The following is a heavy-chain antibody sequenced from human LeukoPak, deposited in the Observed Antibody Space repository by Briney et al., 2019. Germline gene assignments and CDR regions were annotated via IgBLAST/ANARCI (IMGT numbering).Heavy chain of an antibody. CDR2: INHSGST. V-gene: IGHV4-34*01. CDR3: ARDDYDSSGPMREYFQH. Sequence: KSSETLSLTCTVSGGSISSYYWSWIRQPPGKGLEWIGEINHSGSTNYNPSLKSRVTISVDTSKNQFSLKLSSVTAADTAVYYCARDDYDSSGPMREYFQHWGQGTLVTVSS. D-gene: IGHD3-22*01. CDR1: GGSISSYY. J-gene: IGHJ1*01.